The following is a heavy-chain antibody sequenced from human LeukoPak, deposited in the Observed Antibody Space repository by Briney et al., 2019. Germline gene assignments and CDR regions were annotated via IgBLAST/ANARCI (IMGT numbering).Heavy chain of an antibody. CDR3: ARGYEFIYYFGMDV. V-gene: IGHV3-48*03. D-gene: IGHD3-3*01. Sequence: GGSLRLSCAASGFTFSSYEMNWVRQAPGKGLEWISYISSSGSTTYNADSVKGRFTITRDNAKNSLFLQMNSLRAEDTAVYYCARGYEFIYYFGMDVWGQGTTVTVSS. J-gene: IGHJ6*02. CDR1: GFTFSSYE. CDR2: ISSSGSTT.